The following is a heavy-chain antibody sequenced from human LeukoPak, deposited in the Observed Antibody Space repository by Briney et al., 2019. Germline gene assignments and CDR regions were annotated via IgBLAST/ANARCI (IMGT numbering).Heavy chain of an antibody. Sequence: PSETLSLTCTDSGASITTYYWSWIRQPPGKGLEYIGQIHSSGSANYNPSLKSRVAMSLDASKNQFSLTVSSVTAADTAIYYCARDILDVGATHYFDYWGQGSLLTVSS. CDR1: GASITTYY. CDR2: IHSSGSA. D-gene: IGHD1-26*01. J-gene: IGHJ4*02. V-gene: IGHV4-59*01. CDR3: ARDILDVGATHYFDY.